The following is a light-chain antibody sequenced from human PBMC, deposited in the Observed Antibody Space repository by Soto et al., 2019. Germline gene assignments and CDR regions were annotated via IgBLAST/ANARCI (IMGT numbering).Light chain of an antibody. J-gene: IGKJ1*01. CDR1: QSVSSDS. V-gene: IGKV3-20*01. CDR2: AAS. Sequence: EIVLTQSPGTLSLSPGERATLSCRASQSVSSDSLAWYQQRPGQAPRLLIYAASSMATGIPDRFSGSGSGTDFTLTISRLAPEDFAMYFCQQYSDSLGTFGQGTKVEI. CDR3: QQYSDSLGT.